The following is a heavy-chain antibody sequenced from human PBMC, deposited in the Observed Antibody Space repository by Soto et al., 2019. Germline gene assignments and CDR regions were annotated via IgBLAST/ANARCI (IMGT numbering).Heavy chain of an antibody. CDR3: ARDRGIVVVPVYGMDV. D-gene: IGHD2-2*01. V-gene: IGHV1-69*08. CDR1: GGTFSSYT. J-gene: IGHJ6*02. CDR2: IIPILGIA. Sequence: QVQLVQSGAEVKKPGSSVKVSCKASGGTFSSYTISWVRQAPGQGLEWMGRIIPILGIANYAQKFQGRVTITADKSTSIADREQSSLRSEDTAVYYCARDRGIVVVPVYGMDVWGQGTTVTVSS.